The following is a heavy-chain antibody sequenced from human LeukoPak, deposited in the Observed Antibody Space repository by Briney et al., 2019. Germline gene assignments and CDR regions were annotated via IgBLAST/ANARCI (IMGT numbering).Heavy chain of an antibody. J-gene: IGHJ4*02. D-gene: IGHD3-9*01. Sequence: SETLSLTCTVSGGSTSSGDYYWSWIRQPPGKGLEWIGYIYYSGSTYYNPSLKSRVTFSGDTSKNQFSLKLSSVTAADTAVYYCARGKYGILTGLTCDYWGQGTLVTVSS. CDR1: GGSTSSGDYY. CDR2: IYYSGST. CDR3: ARGKYGILTGLTCDY. V-gene: IGHV4-30-4*01.